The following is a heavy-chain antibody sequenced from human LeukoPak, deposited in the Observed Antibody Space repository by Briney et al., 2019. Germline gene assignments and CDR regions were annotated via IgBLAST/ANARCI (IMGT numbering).Heavy chain of an antibody. CDR3: ARDPRWLTPDCTSTSCYENYFDP. J-gene: IGHJ5*02. Sequence: SETLSLTCGVSGYSISSGYQWAWIRQSPGKGLEWIGSIYHSGSAHYNPSLKSPVTISVETSKSQFSLNMYSVTAADTAVYYCARDPRWLTPDCTSTSCYENYFDPWGQGTLVTVSS. D-gene: IGHD2-2*01. V-gene: IGHV4-38-2*02. CDR2: IYHSGSA. CDR1: GYSISSGYQ.